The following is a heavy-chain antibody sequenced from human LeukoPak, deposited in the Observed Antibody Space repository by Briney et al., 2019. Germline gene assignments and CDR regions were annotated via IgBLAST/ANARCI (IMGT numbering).Heavy chain of an antibody. D-gene: IGHD3-22*01. CDR1: GFTFSSYA. CDR3: ARDLRYYDSSGYYL. J-gene: IGHJ5*02. Sequence: GGSLRLSCAASGFTFSSYAMHWVRQAPGKGLEWVAVISYDGSNKYYADSVKGRFTISRGNSKNTLYLQMNSLRAEDTAVYYCARDLRYYDSSGYYLWGQGALVTVSS. CDR2: ISYDGSNK. V-gene: IGHV3-30-3*01.